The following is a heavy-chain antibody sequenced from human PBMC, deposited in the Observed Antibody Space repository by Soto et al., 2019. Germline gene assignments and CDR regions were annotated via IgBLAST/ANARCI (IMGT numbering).Heavy chain of an antibody. D-gene: IGHD6-19*01. CDR3: AKDPVAGGDNYYYYMDV. CDR2: ISGSGGST. V-gene: IGHV3-23*01. CDR1: GFTFSSYA. J-gene: IGHJ6*03. Sequence: EVQLLESGGGLVQPGGSLRLSCVASGFTFSSYAMSWVRQAPGKGLEWVSAISGSGGSTYYADSVKGRFTISRDNSKNTLKHQMNSLRAEDTAVYYGAKDPVAGGDNYYYYMDVWGQGTTVTVSS.